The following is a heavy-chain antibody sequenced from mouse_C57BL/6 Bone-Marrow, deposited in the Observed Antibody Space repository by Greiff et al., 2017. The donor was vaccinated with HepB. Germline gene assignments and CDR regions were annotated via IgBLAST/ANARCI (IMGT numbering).Heavy chain of an antibody. V-gene: IGHV2-5*01. J-gene: IGHJ4*01. CDR2: IWRGGST. Sequence: QVQLQQSGPGLVQPSQSLSITCTVSGFSLTSYGVHWVRQSPGKGLEWLGVIWRGGSTDYNAAFMSRLSITTDNSKSQVFFKMNSLHADDTAIYYCAKKHGSSPYYYAMDYWGQGTSVTVSS. CDR3: AKKHGSSPYYYAMDY. D-gene: IGHD1-1*01. CDR1: GFSLTSYG.